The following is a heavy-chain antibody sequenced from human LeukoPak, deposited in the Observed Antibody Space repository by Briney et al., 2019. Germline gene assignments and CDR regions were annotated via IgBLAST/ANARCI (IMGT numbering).Heavy chain of an antibody. CDR3: ARVPSDTASRCQGEKDY. D-gene: IGHD5-18*01. CDR1: GFTFSSYS. CDR2: IKQDGSEN. V-gene: IGHV3-7*01. J-gene: IGHJ4*02. Sequence: GGSLRLSCAASGFTFSSYSMNWVRQAPGKGLEWVANIKQDGSENNYVDSVKGRFTISRDNAKNSLYLQMNSLRAEDTAVYYCARVPSDTASRCQGEKDYWGQGTLVTVSS.